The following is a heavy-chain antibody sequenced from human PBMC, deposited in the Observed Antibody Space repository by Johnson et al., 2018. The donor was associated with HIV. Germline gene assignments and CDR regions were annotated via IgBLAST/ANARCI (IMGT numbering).Heavy chain of an antibody. CDR1: GITFCDYY. D-gene: IGHD3-16*01. V-gene: IGHV3-11*04. Sequence: QMQLVESGGGVVQPGRSLRLSCAASGITFCDYYMSWIRQAPGKGLEWVSYISSSGNTIYYADSVKGRFTISRDNSNKTVYLQMNSLGPEDTAVYYCAKPPSMGADAFDIWGQGTMVTVSS. J-gene: IGHJ3*02. CDR2: ISSSGNTI. CDR3: AKPPSMGADAFDI.